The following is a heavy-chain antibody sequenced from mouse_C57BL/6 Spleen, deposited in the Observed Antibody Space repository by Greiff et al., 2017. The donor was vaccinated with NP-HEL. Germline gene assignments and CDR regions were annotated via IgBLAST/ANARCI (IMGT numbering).Heavy chain of an antibody. CDR1: GYTFTSYW. CDR3: ARGYYSSKRSYYYAMDY. V-gene: IGHV1-59*01. Sequence: QVQLQQSGPELVKPGTSVKLSCKASGYTFTSYWMHWVKQRPGQGLEWIGVIDPSDSYTNYNQKFKGKATLTVDTSSSTAYMQLSSLTSEDSAVYYCARGYYSSKRSYYYAMDYWGQGTSVTVSS. D-gene: IGHD1-1*01. CDR2: IDPSDSYT. J-gene: IGHJ4*01.